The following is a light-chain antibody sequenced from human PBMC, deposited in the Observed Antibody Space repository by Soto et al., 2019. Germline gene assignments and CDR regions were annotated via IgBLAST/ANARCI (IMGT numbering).Light chain of an antibody. J-gene: IGKJ5*01. CDR1: QSVSSN. CDR2: GAS. Sequence: EIVITQYPTTLSVSPGERATLSCRASQSVSSNLAWYQQKPGQAPRLLIYGASTRATGIPARFGGSGSGTEFTLTISSLQSEDYAVYYCQQYNNWPPITFGQGTRLEIK. CDR3: QQYNNWPPIT. V-gene: IGKV3-15*01.